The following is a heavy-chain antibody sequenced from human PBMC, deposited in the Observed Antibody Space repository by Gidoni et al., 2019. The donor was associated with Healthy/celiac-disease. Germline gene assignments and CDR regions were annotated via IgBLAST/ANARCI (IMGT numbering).Heavy chain of an antibody. CDR2: INHSGST. D-gene: IGHD6-13*01. J-gene: IGHJ4*02. V-gene: IGHV4-34*01. CDR1: GGSFSGYY. CDR3: ARGRYSSSWPFDY. Sequence: QVQLQQWGAGLLKPSETLSLTCAVYGGSFSGYYWSWIRQPPGKGLEWIGEINHSGSTNYNPSLKSRVTISVDTSKNQFSLKLSSVTAADTAVYYCARGRYSSSWPFDYWGQGTLVTVSS.